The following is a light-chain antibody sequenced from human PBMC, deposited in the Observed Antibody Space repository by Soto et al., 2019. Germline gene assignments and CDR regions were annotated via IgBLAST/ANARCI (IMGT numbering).Light chain of an antibody. V-gene: IGLV2-14*01. J-gene: IGLJ1*01. Sequence: QSVLTQPASVSGSPGQSITISCTGTSSDVGGNHVSWYQQHPGKAPRLIIYDVSNRPSGISNRFSGSKSDNTASLTISGHQADYYADYYCSSHSSSSRHVFVTGTKVPVL. CDR3: SSHSSSSRHV. CDR1: SSDVGGNH. CDR2: DVS.